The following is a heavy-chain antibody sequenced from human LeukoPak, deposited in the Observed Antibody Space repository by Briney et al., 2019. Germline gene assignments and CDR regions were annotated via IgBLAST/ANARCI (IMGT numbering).Heavy chain of an antibody. Sequence: ASETLSLTCTVSGGSISSYYWSWIRQPPGKGLEWIGYIYYSGSTNYNPSLKSRVTISVDTSKNQFSLKLSSVTAADTAVYYCARRRIVGATDFDYWGQGTLVTVSS. CDR1: GGSISSYY. D-gene: IGHD1-26*01. CDR2: IYYSGST. CDR3: ARRRIVGATDFDY. V-gene: IGHV4-59*08. J-gene: IGHJ4*02.